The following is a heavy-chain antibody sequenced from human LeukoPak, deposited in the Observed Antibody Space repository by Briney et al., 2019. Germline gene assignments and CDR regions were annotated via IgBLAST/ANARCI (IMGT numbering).Heavy chain of an antibody. CDR2: IYTSGGT. CDR1: GDSISSYY. J-gene: IGHJ4*02. D-gene: IGHD6-6*01. V-gene: IGHV4-4*09. CDR3: ARLTRLSTSPDRYYLDY. Sequence: SETLSLTCTVSGDSISSYYWSWIRQPPGKGLEWIGYIYTSGGTNYIPSLKGRVTISIDTSKNQFSLKLSSVTAVDSAVYYCARLTRLSTSPDRYYLDYWGQGTLATVSS.